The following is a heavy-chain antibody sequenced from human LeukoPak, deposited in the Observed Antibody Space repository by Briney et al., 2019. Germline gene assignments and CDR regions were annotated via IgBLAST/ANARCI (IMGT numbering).Heavy chain of an antibody. CDR3: ARRESSGYFGY. CDR2: IYYSGST. J-gene: IGHJ4*02. Sequence: SETLSLTCTVSGGSISSYYWSWIRQPPGKGLEWIGYIYYSGSTSYNPSLKSRVTISVDTSKNQFSLKLSSVTAADTAVYYCARRESSGYFGYWGQGTLVTVSS. V-gene: IGHV4-59*08. CDR1: GGSISSYY. D-gene: IGHD6-19*01.